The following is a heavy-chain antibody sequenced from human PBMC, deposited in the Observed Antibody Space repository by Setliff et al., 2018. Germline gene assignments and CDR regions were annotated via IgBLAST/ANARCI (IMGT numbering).Heavy chain of an antibody. CDR3: ARGRDFWSGYLVY. D-gene: IGHD3-3*01. CDR1: GYTFTSYG. Sequence: ASVKVSCEASGYTFTSYGISWVRQAPGQGLEWMGWINPNSGGTNYAQKFQGWVTMTRDTSISTAYMELSRLRSDDTAVYYCARGRDFWSGYLVYWGQGTLVTVSS. J-gene: IGHJ4*02. CDR2: INPNSGGT. V-gene: IGHV1-2*04.